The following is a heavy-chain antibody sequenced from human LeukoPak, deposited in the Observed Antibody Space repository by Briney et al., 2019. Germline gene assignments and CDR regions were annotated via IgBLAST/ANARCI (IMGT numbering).Heavy chain of an antibody. CDR1: GGSISNYY. V-gene: IGHV4-59*12. Sequence: SETLSLTCTVSGGSISNYYWSWIRQPPGKGLEWIGYIYYSGSTYYNPSLKSRVTISVDTSKNQFSLKLSSVTAADTAVYYCAREVRYSGYRGVFDYWGQGTLVTVSS. D-gene: IGHD5-12*01. CDR3: AREVRYSGYRGVFDY. CDR2: IYYSGST. J-gene: IGHJ4*02.